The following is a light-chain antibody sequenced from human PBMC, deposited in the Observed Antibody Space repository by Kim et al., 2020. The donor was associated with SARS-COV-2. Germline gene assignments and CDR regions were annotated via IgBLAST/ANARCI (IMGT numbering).Light chain of an antibody. CDR2: DVS. V-gene: IGLV2-14*03. J-gene: IGLJ1*01. Sequence: GQSITISCTGTSSDVGGYNYVSWYQQHPGKAPKLMIYDVSNRPSGVSNRFSGSKSGNTDSLTISGLQAEDEADYYCSSYTSSSPYVFGTGTKVTVL. CDR3: SSYTSSSPYV. CDR1: SSDVGGYNY.